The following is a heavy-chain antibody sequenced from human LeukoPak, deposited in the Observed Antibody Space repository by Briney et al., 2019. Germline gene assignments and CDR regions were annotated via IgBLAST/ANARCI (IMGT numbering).Heavy chain of an antibody. CDR3: VGDHYNDHFFDY. CDR1: GGTFSSYA. D-gene: IGHD3-22*01. Sequence: SVKVSCKASGGTFSSYAISWVRQAPGQGLEWMGGIIPIFGTANYAQKFQGRVTITADESTSTAYMELSSLRSEDTAVYYCVGDHYNDHFFDYWGQGTLVTVSS. CDR2: IIPIFGTA. V-gene: IGHV1-69*13. J-gene: IGHJ4*02.